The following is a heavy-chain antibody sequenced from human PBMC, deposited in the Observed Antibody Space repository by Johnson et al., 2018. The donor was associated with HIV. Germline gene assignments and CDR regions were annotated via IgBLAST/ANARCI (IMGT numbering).Heavy chain of an antibody. V-gene: IGHV3-20*04. Sequence: VQLVESGGGLVQPGGSLRLSCAASGFTFSSYWMSWVRQAPGKGLEWVSGINWNGGSTGYADSVKGRFTISRDNTKNSLYLQMNSLRAEDTAVYYCARDEPYNLNAFDIWGQGTMVTVSS. D-gene: IGHD5-24*01. CDR3: ARDEPYNLNAFDI. J-gene: IGHJ3*02. CDR2: INWNGGST. CDR1: GFTFSSYW.